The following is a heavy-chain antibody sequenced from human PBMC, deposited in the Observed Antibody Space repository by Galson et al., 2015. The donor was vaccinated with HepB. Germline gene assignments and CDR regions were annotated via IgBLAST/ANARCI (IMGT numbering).Heavy chain of an antibody. CDR1: GYSFTSYW. D-gene: IGHD3-22*01. CDR3: ARHVGYYDSSGPPIVDY. Sequence: QSGAEVKKPGESLRISCKGSGYSFTSYWISWVRQMPGKGLEWMGRIDPSDSYTNYSPSFQGHVTISADKSIRTAYLQWSSLKASDTAMYYCARHVGYYDSSGPPIVDYWGQGTLVTVSS. V-gene: IGHV5-10-1*01. J-gene: IGHJ4*02. CDR2: IDPSDSYT.